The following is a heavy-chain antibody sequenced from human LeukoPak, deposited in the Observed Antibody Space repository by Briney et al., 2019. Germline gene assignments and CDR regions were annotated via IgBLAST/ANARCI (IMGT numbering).Heavy chain of an antibody. CDR3: ARVQIPTVAVAGILGGAFDI. D-gene: IGHD6-19*01. CDR2: ISSSGSTI. J-gene: IGHJ3*02. Sequence: GGSLRLSCAASGFTFSDYYMSWIRQAPGKGLEWVSYISSSGSTIYYADSVKGRFTISRDNAKNSLYLQMNSLRAEDTAVYYCARVQIPTVAVAGILGGAFDIWGQGTMVTVSS. V-gene: IGHV3-11*04. CDR1: GFTFSDYY.